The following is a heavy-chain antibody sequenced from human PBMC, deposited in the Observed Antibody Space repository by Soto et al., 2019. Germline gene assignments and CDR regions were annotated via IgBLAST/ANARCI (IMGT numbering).Heavy chain of an antibody. CDR2: INTYNGNR. CDR1: GYSYSSYA. D-gene: IGHD3-22*01. CDR3: ARDRLRGYDSSGFYS. J-gene: IGHJ4*02. V-gene: IGHV1-18*01. Sequence: QVQLVQCGAELRKPGASVKVSCKASGYSYSSYAINWVRQAPGQGLEWMGWINTYNGNRNYAQKFEDRVTITTATPTNTVYMELRSLKCDDTAIYYCARDRLRGYDSSGFYSWGQGTLVTVSS.